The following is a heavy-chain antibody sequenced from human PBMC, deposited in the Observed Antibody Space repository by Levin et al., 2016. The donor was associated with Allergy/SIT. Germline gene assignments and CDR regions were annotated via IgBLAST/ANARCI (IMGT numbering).Heavy chain of an antibody. Sequence: ASVKVSCKASGYTFTSYDINWVRQATGQGLEWMGWMNPNSGNTGYAQKFQGRVTMTRNTSISTAYMELSSLRSEDTAVYYCARTREYQLRLGDNWFDPWGQGTLVTVSS. CDR1: GYTFTSYD. J-gene: IGHJ5*02. CDR2: MNPNSGNT. CDR3: ARTREYQLRLGDNWFDP. V-gene: IGHV1-8*01. D-gene: IGHD2-2*01.